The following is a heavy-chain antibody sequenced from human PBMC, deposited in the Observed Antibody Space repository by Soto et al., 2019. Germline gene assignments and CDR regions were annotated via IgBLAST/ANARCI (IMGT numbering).Heavy chain of an antibody. CDR1: GYTFINHG. CDR3: ARDSYPLAYFFDY. V-gene: IGHV1-18*04. Sequence: QVQLVQSGGEVKKPGASVKVSCKASGYTFINHGISWVRQAPGQGLEWMGWSSGHNGKTNYAQKFQRRVTMTTDTSTSTAFMELRSLRSDDTAVYYCARDSYPLAYFFDYWGQGTLVSVSS. J-gene: IGHJ4*02. CDR2: SSGHNGKT.